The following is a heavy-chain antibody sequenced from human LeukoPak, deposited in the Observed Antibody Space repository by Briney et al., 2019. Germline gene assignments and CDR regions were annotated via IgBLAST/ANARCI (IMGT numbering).Heavy chain of an antibody. J-gene: IGHJ5*02. CDR2: ISSSGSYI. CDR1: GFTFSSYG. D-gene: IGHD3-10*01. V-gene: IGHV3-21*01. CDR3: ARGPVLLWFGDRSNWFDP. Sequence: GGSLRLSCAASGFTFSSYGMNWVRQAPGKGLEWVSSISSSGSYIYYADSVKGRFTISRDNAKNSLYLQMNSLRAEDTAVYYCARGPVLLWFGDRSNWFDPWGQGTLVTVSS.